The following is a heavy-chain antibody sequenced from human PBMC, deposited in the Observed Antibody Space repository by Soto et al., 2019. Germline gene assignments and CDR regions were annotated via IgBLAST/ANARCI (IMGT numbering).Heavy chain of an antibody. J-gene: IGHJ4*02. CDR3: AKDLVGGVSFPRTLDY. D-gene: IGHD3-10*01. CDR2: ISYDGSNK. Sequence: QVQLVESGGGVVQPGRSLRLSCAASGFTFSSYGMHWVRQAPGKGLEWVAVISYDGSNKYYADSVKGRFTISRDNSKNTLYLQMNSLRAEDTAVYYCAKDLVGGVSFPRTLDYWGQGTLVTVSS. CDR1: GFTFSSYG. V-gene: IGHV3-30*18.